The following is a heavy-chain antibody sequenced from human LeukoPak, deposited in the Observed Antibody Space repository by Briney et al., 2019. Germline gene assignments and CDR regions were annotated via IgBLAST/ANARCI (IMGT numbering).Heavy chain of an antibody. D-gene: IGHD6-19*01. J-gene: IGHJ4*02. CDR1: GGTFSSYA. CDR3: ARDSSGYSSGWYPDY. CDR2: IIPIFGTA. Sequence: SVKVSCKAPGGTFSSYAISWVRQAPGQGLEWMGGIIPIFGTANYAQKFQGRVTITADESTSTAYMELSSLRSDDTAVYYCARDSSGYSSGWYPDYWGQGTLVTVSS. V-gene: IGHV1-69*13.